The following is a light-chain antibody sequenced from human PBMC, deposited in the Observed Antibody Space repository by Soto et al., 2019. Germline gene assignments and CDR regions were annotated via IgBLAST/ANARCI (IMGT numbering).Light chain of an antibody. J-gene: IGKJ2*01. V-gene: IGKV1-5*03. CDR2: KAT. CDR3: QHYHDFQYT. Sequence: DIQMTQSPSTLSASVGEGVTITCRPSRSIGSWLAWYQQKPGKAPKLLIYKATNLQSGVPSRFSGSGSGTDFSLTISSLQPVDSATYFCQHYHDFQYTFGPGTKLEI. CDR1: RSIGSW.